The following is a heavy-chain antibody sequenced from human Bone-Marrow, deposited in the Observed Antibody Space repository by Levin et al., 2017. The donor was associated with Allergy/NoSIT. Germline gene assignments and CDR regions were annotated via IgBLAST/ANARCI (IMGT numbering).Heavy chain of an antibody. J-gene: IGHJ4*02. CDR2: FDPEDRET. CDR1: GNTLIELS. Sequence: ASVKVSCKVSGNTLIELSMHWVRQTPGKGLEWMGGFDPEDRETIYAQKFQGRVTMTEDSSTDTAYMELSSLRSEDTAVYYCASSGSGSYYNLDYWGQGTLVTVSS. D-gene: IGHD3-10*01. V-gene: IGHV1-24*01. CDR3: ASSGSGSYYNLDY.